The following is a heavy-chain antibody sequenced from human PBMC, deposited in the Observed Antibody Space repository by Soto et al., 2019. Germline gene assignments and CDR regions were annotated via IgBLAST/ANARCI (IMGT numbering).Heavy chain of an antibody. CDR3: ARNSLDCSGGSCLLGDFDP. Sequence: SETLSLTCTVSGGSISRGGYYWSWIRQHPGKGLEWIGYIYYSGSTYYNPSLKSRVTISVDTSKNQFSLKLSSVTAADTAVYYCARNSLDCSGGSCLLGDFDPWGQGTLVTVSS. CDR2: IYYSGST. J-gene: IGHJ5*02. V-gene: IGHV4-31*03. D-gene: IGHD2-15*01. CDR1: GGSISRGGYY.